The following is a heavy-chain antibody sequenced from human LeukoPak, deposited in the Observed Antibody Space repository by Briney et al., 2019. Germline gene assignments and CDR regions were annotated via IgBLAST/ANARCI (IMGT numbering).Heavy chain of an antibody. V-gene: IGHV4-61*02. J-gene: IGHJ3*02. CDR2: IYTSGST. Sequence: PSQTLSLTCTVSGGSISSGSYYWSWFRQPAGKGLEWIGRIYTSGSTNYNPSLKSRVTISVDTSKNQFSLKLSSVTAADTAVYYCARDSRITMIVVPFDIWGQGTMVTVSS. CDR3: ARDSRITMIVVPFDI. CDR1: GGSISSGSYY. D-gene: IGHD3-22*01.